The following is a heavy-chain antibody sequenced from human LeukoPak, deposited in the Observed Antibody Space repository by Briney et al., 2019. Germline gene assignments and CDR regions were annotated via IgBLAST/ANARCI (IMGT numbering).Heavy chain of an antibody. Sequence: PGGSLRLSCAGSGFIFNSHWMTWVRQAPGMGLEWVGNIRQDGDEKFYADSVRGRLTISRDNAKNSLYLHLNSLRAEDTAIYYCARVRTEWYIDLWGRGTLVTVSP. D-gene: IGHD2-8*02. CDR3: ARVRTEWYIDL. V-gene: IGHV3-7*01. J-gene: IGHJ2*01. CDR2: IRQDGDEK. CDR1: GFIFNSHW.